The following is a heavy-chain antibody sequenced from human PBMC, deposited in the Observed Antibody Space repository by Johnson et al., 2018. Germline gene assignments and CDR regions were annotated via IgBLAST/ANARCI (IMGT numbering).Heavy chain of an antibody. CDR2: ISSSGSTI. CDR3: ARVEREWSHYYYYYDMDV. D-gene: IGHD3-3*01. Sequence: QVQLVESGGGLVKPGGSLRLSCAGSGFTFSDHFMSWIRQAPGKGLEWVSYISSSGSTIYYADSVKGRFTFSRDNAKNSLYLQMDSLGAEDTAVYYCARVEREWSHYYYYYDMDVWGKGTTVTVSS. J-gene: IGHJ6*03. V-gene: IGHV3-11*04. CDR1: GFTFSDHF.